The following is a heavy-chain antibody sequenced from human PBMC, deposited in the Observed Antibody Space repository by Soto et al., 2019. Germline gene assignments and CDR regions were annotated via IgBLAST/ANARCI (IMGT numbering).Heavy chain of an antibody. CDR1: GFTFNIYG. J-gene: IGHJ4*02. CDR2: ISYDGSNQ. V-gene: IGHV3-30*18. Sequence: GGSLRLSCAVSGFTFNIYGMHWVRQAPDKGLEWVALISYDGSNQYYADSVKGRFTISRDNSKNTLFLQMNSLRADDTAVYYCAKDQASGQGSFDSWGQGTLVTVSS. CDR3: AKDQASGQGSFDS.